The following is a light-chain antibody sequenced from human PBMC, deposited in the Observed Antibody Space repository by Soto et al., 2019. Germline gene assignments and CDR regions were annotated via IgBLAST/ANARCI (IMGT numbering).Light chain of an antibody. CDR3: QQYNAYSQA. Sequence: DIQMTKSPSTLSASVGDRVTITCRASESGSRWLAWYQQKPGRTPKLLIYQASTLETGVPSRFSGSGSGTEFTLTISSLQPDDFATYYCQQYNAYSQAFGQGTKVEIK. CDR2: QAS. V-gene: IGKV1-5*03. CDR1: ESGSRW. J-gene: IGKJ1*01.